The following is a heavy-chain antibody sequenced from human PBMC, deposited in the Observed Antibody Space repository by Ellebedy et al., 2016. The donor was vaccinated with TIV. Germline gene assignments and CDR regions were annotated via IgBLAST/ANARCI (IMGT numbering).Heavy chain of an antibody. V-gene: IGHV3-7*01. J-gene: IGHJ2*01. Sequence: GESLKISCTASGFTLTNYWMTWVRQAPGKGLEWVANINEDGTKKYYVDSVKGRFTISRDNAGNSLYLQMNSLGAEDTAVYYCARAIYSASYLWGRGTLVTVSS. CDR1: GFTLTNYW. CDR3: ARAIYSASYL. D-gene: IGHD4-11*01. CDR2: INEDGTKK.